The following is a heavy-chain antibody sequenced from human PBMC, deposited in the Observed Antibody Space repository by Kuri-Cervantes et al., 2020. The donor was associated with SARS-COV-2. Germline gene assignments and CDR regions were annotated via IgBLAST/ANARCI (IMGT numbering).Heavy chain of an antibody. CDR3: SRAGPGVSWDF. CDR2: IKNKDQGYTT. J-gene: IGHJ4*02. D-gene: IGHD2-8*01. Sequence: GESLKISCAASGFTFSDHTMDWVRQAPGKGLEWVGRIKNKDQGYTTYYAASVKGRFTTSRDDSKDSLYLQLNSLKSEDTALYYCSRAGPGVSWDFWGQGTLVTVSS. V-gene: IGHV3-72*01. CDR1: GFTFSDHT.